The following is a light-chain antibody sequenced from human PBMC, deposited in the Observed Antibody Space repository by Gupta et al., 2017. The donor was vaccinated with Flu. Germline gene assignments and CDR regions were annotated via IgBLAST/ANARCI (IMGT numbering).Light chain of an antibody. J-gene: IGKJ3*01. V-gene: IGKV3-15*01. CDR3: QHYKDWPPFT. Sequence: ATLSVSPGERASLSCRASQGVTTNLAWYQQKPGQPPRLLIYAASIRATGVPARFSGSGSGTEFTLTISSLQSEDFAVYYCQHYKDWPPFTFGPGTKVDIK. CDR1: QGVTTN. CDR2: AAS.